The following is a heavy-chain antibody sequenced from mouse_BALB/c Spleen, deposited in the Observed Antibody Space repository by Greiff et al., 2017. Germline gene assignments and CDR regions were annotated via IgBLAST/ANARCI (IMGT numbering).Heavy chain of an antibody. CDR1: GFTFSSYA. Sequence: EVKVVESGGGLVKPGGSLKLSCAASGFTFSSYAMSWVRQTPEKRLEWVASISSGGSTYYPDRVKGRLTISRDNARNILYLQMSSLRSEETAMYYCARSRGGNYKFAYWGQGTLVTVSA. CDR3: ARSRGGNYKFAY. CDR2: ISSGGST. J-gene: IGHJ3*01. V-gene: IGHV5-6-5*01. D-gene: IGHD2-1*01.